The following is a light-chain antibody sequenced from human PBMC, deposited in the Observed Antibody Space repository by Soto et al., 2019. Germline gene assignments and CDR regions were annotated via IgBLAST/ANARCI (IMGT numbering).Light chain of an antibody. Sequence: EIVLTQYPGTLSLSPGERATLSCRASQSVSSSYLAWYQQKPGQSPRLLIYGASSRATGIPDRFSGSGSGTDFTLTISRLEPEDFAVYYCQQYGSLLYTFGQGTKLEIK. CDR1: QSVSSSY. J-gene: IGKJ2*01. CDR3: QQYGSLLYT. CDR2: GAS. V-gene: IGKV3-20*01.